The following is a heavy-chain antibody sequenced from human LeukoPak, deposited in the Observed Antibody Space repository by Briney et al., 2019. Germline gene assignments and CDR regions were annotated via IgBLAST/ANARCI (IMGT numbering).Heavy chain of an antibody. J-gene: IGHJ6*02. CDR2: TYYRSKWYY. V-gene: IGHV6-1*01. Sequence: SQTLSLTRAISGDSVSSNSVAWVWIRQSPSRGLEWLARTYYRSKWYYDYADSVKSRVTINPDTSKNQFSLQLNSVTPGDTAVYYCARVRGQDGMDVWGQGTTVTVS. CDR1: GDSVSSNSVA. D-gene: IGHD3-10*01. CDR3: ARVRGQDGMDV.